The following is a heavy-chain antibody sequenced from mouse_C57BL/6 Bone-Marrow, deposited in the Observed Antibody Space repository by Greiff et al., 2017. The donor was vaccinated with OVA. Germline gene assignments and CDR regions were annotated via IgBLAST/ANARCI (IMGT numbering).Heavy chain of an antibody. CDR3: ARSGYYTMDY. CDR1: GYAFSSYW. J-gene: IGHJ4*01. Sequence: VQLQQSGAELVKPGASVKISCKASGYAFSSYWMNWVKQRPGKGLEWIVQIYPGDGDTNYNGKFKGKATLTADKSSSTAYMPLSSLTSDDSAVYYFARSGYYTMDYWGQGTSVTVSS. V-gene: IGHV1-80*01. CDR2: IYPGDGDT.